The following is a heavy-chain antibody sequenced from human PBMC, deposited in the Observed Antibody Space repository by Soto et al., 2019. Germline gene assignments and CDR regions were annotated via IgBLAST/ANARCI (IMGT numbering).Heavy chain of an antibody. D-gene: IGHD3-3*01. CDR1: GFTFSSYA. V-gene: IGHV3-23*01. CDR2: ISGSGGST. CDR3: ATQTVDVLRFLEWLLPFDC. J-gene: IGHJ4*02. Sequence: SGGSLRLSCAASGFTFSSYAMSWVRQAPGKGLEWVSVISGSGGSTFYADSVKGRFTISRDNSKNTLYLQMNSLRAEDTAIYYCATQTVDVLRFLEWLLPFDCWGQGTLVTVSS.